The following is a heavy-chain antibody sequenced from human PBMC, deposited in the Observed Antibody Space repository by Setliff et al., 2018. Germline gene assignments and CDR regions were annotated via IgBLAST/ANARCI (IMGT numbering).Heavy chain of an antibody. CDR1: GFTFSRYS. V-gene: IGHV3-48*01. CDR3: ARDFGSHFFDY. Sequence: GGSLSLSCAASGFTFSRYSMNWVRQGPGKGLEWVSYISASSSTIYYSGSVKGRFTISRDNAKNSLFLQMNGLRADDTAVYYCARDFGSHFFDYWGQGTLVTVSS. CDR2: ISASSSTI. J-gene: IGHJ4*02. D-gene: IGHD3-16*01.